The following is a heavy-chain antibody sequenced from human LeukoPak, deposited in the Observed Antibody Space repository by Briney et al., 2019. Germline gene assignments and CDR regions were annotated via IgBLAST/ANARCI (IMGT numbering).Heavy chain of an antibody. V-gene: IGHV3-73*01. CDR1: GFTFSGSA. Sequence: GGSLRLSCAASGFTFSGSAMHWVRQASGKGLEWVGRIRSKANSYATAYAASVKGRFTISRDDSKNTAYLQMNSLKTEDTAVYYCVYQLLYPADYWGQGTLVTVSS. J-gene: IGHJ4*02. D-gene: IGHD2-2*02. CDR3: VYQLLYPADY. CDR2: IRSKANSYAT.